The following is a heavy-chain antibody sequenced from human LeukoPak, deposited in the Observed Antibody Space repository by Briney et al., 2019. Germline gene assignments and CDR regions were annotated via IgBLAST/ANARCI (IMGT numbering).Heavy chain of an antibody. Sequence: GGSLRLSCTASGFTFDDYAMHWVRHAPGNDLEWVSGISWNSGSIDYAGSVRGRFTISRDNANNSLFLHMSSLSGEDPTLYYCAKGTGKYWTYFDNWGQGTLVTVSS. J-gene: IGHJ4*02. CDR2: ISWNSGSI. V-gene: IGHV3-9*01. D-gene: IGHD1-1*01. CDR3: AKGTGKYWTYFDN. CDR1: GFTFDDYA.